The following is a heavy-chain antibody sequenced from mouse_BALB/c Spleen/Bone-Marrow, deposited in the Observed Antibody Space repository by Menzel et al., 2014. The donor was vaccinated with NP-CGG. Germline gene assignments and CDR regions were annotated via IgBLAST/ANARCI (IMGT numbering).Heavy chain of an antibody. CDR2: IWAGGSA. CDR1: GFSLTSYG. D-gene: IGHD2-10*01. CDR3: AIAYFGNYNYYFDY. J-gene: IGHJ2*01. V-gene: IGHV2-9*02. Sequence: VQLQQSGPGLVAPSQRLSITCTVSGFSLTSYGVHWVRQPPGKGLEWLGIIWAGGSANYNSALMSRLSINKDNSKSQVFLKMNSLQTDDTAMYFCAIAYFGNYNYYFDYWGQGTTLTVSS.